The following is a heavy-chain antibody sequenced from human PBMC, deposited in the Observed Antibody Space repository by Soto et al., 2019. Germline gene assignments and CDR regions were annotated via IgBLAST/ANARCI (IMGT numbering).Heavy chain of an antibody. CDR3: AKPPSAIFGVVFPGGDYYFDY. J-gene: IGHJ4*02. V-gene: IGHV3-30*18. CDR1: GFTFSSYG. Sequence: ESGGGVVQPGRSLRLSCAASGFTFSSYGMHWVRQAPGKGLEWVAVISYDGSNKYYADSVKGRFTISRDNSKNTLYLQMNSLRAEDTAVYYCAKPPSAIFGVVFPGGDYYFDYWGQGTLVTVSS. D-gene: IGHD3-3*01. CDR2: ISYDGSNK.